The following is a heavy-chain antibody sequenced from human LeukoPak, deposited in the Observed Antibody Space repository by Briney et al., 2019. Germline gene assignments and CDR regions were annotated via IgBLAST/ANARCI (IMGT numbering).Heavy chain of an antibody. V-gene: IGHV4-39*01. CDR3: ASLRDGYNFDH. J-gene: IGHJ4*02. CDR2: MYYSGST. CDR1: GGSISSYY. D-gene: IGHD5-24*01. Sequence: SETLSLTCTVSGGSISSYYWGWIRQPPGKGLEWIGSMYYSGSTYYNPSLKSRVTISVDTSKNQFSLKLSSVTAADTAVYYCASLRDGYNFDHWGQGTLVTVSS.